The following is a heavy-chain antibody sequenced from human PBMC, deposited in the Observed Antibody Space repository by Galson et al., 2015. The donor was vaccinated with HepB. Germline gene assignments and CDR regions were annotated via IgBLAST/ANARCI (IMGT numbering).Heavy chain of an antibody. CDR2: ISYDGSNK. CDR3: AKDHRRWLVRFAFDI. J-gene: IGHJ3*02. CDR1: GFTSSSYG. Sequence: SLRLSCAASGFTSSSYGMHWVRQAPGKGLEWVAVISYDGSNKYYADSVKGRFTISRDNSKNTLYLQMNSLRAEDTAVYYCAKDHRRWLVRFAFDIWGQGTMVTVSS. V-gene: IGHV3-30*18. D-gene: IGHD6-19*01.